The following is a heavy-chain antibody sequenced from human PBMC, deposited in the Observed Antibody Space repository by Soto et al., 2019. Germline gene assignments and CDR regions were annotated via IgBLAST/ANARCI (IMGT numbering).Heavy chain of an antibody. J-gene: IGHJ3*02. CDR1: GFTFSSYA. CDR2: ISYDGSNT. CDR3: ASSIAVADDAFDI. V-gene: IGHV3-30-3*01. D-gene: IGHD6-19*01. Sequence: QVQLVESGGGVVQPGRSLRLSCAASGFTFSSYAMHWVRQAPGKGLEWVAVISYDGSNTYYADSVKGRFTISRDNSKNTLYLQMNSLRAEDTAVYYCASSIAVADDAFDIWGQGTMVTVSS.